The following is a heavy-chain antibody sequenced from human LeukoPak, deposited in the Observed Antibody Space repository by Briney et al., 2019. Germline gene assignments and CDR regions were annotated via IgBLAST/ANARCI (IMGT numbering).Heavy chain of an antibody. V-gene: IGHV1-2*02. D-gene: IGHD5-18*01. CDR3: ARGGGPWGSDTAMVNY. J-gene: IGHJ4*02. CDR1: GYTFTSYY. Sequence: ASVKVSCKASGYTFTSYYMHWVRQAPGQGLEWMGWINPNSGGTNYAQKFQGRVTMTRDTSISTAYMELSRLRSDDTAVYYCARGGGPWGSDTAMVNYWGQGTLVTVSS. CDR2: INPNSGGT.